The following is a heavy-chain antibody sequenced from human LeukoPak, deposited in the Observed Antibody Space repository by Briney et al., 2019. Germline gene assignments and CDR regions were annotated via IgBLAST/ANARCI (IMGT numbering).Heavy chain of an antibody. CDR1: GFTFSSYG. V-gene: IGHV3-30*03. CDR3: AAWSSSWQYYYYYYGMDV. CDR2: ISYDGSNK. D-gene: IGHD6-13*01. J-gene: IGHJ6*02. Sequence: GGSLRLSCAASGFTFSSYGMHWVRQAPGKGLEWVAVISYDGSNKYYADSVKGRFTISRDNSKNTLYLQMNSLRAEDTAVYYCAAWSSSWQYYYYYYGMDVWGQGTTVTVSS.